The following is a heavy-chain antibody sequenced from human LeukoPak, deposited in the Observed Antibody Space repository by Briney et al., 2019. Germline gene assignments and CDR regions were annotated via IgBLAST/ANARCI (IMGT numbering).Heavy chain of an antibody. CDR2: ISGGGGDT. CDR3: AKDLRLRDFWSGYDY. Sequence: GGSLRLSCAASGFTFSSYGMSWVRQAPGKGLEWVSAISGGGGDTYHADSVKGRFIISRDNSKNTLYLQMNGLKAEDTAAYYCAKDLRLRDFWSGYDYWGQGTLVTVSS. J-gene: IGHJ4*02. CDR1: GFTFSSYG. V-gene: IGHV3-23*01. D-gene: IGHD3-3*01.